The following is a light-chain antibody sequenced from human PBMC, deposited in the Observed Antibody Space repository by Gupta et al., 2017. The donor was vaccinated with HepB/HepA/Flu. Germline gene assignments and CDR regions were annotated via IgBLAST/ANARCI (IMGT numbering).Light chain of an antibody. V-gene: IGLV1-44*01. CDR1: SSNIGSNT. J-gene: IGLJ1*01. CDR3: AAWDDSLNGHV. CDR2: SNK. Sequence: QSVLTHPPAASGTPGQRVTSPCSGSSSNIGSNTVHWYQQLPGPAPKLLIYSNKQRPSGVPDRVSGSKSGTSASLAISGLQSEDEADYYCAAWDDSLNGHVFGTGTKVTVL.